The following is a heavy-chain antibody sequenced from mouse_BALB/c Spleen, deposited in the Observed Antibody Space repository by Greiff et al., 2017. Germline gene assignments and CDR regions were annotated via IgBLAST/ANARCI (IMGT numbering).Heavy chain of an antibody. CDR2: IWSGGST. CDR3: ARAYYRYDYGPFDY. V-gene: IGHV2-4-1*01. D-gene: IGHD2-14*01. J-gene: IGHJ2*01. Sequence: VQLVESGPGLVQPSQSLSITCTVSGFSLTSYGVHWVRQSPGKGLEWLGVIWSGGSTDYNAAFISRLSISKDNSKSQVFFKMNSLQADDTAIYYCARAYYRYDYGPFDYWGQGTTLTVSS. CDR1: GFSLTSYG.